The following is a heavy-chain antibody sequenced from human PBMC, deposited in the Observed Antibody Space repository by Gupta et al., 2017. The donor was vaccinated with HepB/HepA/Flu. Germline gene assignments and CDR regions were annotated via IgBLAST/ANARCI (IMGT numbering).Heavy chain of an antibody. CDR1: FSSYA. V-gene: IGHV3-23*01. Sequence: FSSYAMSWVRQAQGKGLEWVSAISGSGGSTYYADSVKGRFTIASDNSKNTLYLQMNSLRAEDTAVYYCAKDPNMVRGVIRDYWGQGTRVTVSA. J-gene: IGHJ4*02. D-gene: IGHD3-10*01. CDR2: ISGSGGST. CDR3: AKDPNMVRGVIRDY.